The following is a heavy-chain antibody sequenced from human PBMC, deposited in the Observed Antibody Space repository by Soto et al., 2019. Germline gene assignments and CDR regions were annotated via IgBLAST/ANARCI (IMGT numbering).Heavy chain of an antibody. CDR2: IYYSGST. V-gene: IGHV4-39*01. CDR1: GGSISSSSYY. D-gene: IGHD3-3*02. J-gene: IGHJ6*02. Sequence: SATLSLTCTVSGGSISSSSYYWGWIRQPPGKGLEWIGSIYYSGSTYYNPSLKSRVTISVDTSKNQFSLKLSSVTAADTAVYYCARHIKFGITIYGMDVWGQGTTGTVSS. CDR3: ARHIKFGITIYGMDV.